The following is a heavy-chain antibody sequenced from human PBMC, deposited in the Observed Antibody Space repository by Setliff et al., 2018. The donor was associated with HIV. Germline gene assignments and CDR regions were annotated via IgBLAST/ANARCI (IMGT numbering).Heavy chain of an antibody. D-gene: IGHD5-18*01. Sequence: PSETLSLTCAVSGGSLSSSNWWSWVRQPPGKGLEWIGEIYHSGSTNYNPSLKSRVTISVDKSKNQFSLTLSSVTAADTAVYYWAREIPYSFGYYFDNWGQGTLVTSPQ. CDR1: GGSLSSSNW. CDR2: IYHSGST. J-gene: IGHJ4*02. V-gene: IGHV4-4*02. CDR3: AREIPYSFGYYFDN.